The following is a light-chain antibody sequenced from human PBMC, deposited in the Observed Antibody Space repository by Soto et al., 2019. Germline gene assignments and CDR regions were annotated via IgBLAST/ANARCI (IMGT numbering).Light chain of an antibody. V-gene: IGKV3-15*01. CDR1: QSVSSN. Sequence: EIVMTQSPATLSVSPGERATLFCRASQSVSSNLAWYQQKPGQAPRLLLYGASTRATGLPARFSGSGSGTEFTLTISSLQSEDFAVYYCQQYHNRPTFGQGTKVEIK. CDR3: QQYHNRPT. J-gene: IGKJ1*01. CDR2: GAS.